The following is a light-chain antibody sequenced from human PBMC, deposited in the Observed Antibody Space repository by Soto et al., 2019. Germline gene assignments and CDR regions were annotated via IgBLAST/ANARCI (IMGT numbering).Light chain of an antibody. V-gene: IGLV2-14*01. Sequence: QSVLTQPASVSGSPGQSITISCTGTGSDVGGYDYVSWYQHHPGKAPKVMIYEVTNRPSGVSNRFSGSKSGNTASLTISGLLAEDEADYYCSSYTSSSTYVFGTGPK. CDR2: EVT. CDR3: SSYTSSSTYV. J-gene: IGLJ1*01. CDR1: GSDVGGYDY.